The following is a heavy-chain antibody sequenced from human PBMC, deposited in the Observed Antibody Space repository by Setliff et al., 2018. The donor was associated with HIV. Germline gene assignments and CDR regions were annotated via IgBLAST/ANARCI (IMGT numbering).Heavy chain of an antibody. CDR3: ATFLRSGELSLFPDGFNL. CDR1: GFTFSNYA. V-gene: IGHV3-23*01. J-gene: IGHJ3*01. CDR2: ILSTGERT. D-gene: IGHD3-16*02. Sequence: HPGGSLRLSCAASGFTFSNYAMSWVRQAQGEGLEWVSAILSTGERTFYADSVKGRFTISRDNSKNTVYLQMNSLRAEDTAVYYCATFLRSGELSLFPDGFNLWGQGTLVTVSS.